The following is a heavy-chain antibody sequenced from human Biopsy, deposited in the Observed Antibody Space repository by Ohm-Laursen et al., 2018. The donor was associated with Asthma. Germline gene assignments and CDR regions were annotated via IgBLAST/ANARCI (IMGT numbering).Heavy chain of an antibody. Sequence: SLRLSCTASGFTFSSYSMHWVRQAPGRGPEYVSLIATDGSNKFYADSVKGRFTVSRDNSKHTLYLHMTGLRADDTGVYYCVKDHSAGYYYFDDWGQGAQVTVSS. D-gene: IGHD2-21*01. V-gene: IGHV3-64D*08. CDR2: IATDGSNK. CDR3: VKDHSAGYYYFDD. J-gene: IGHJ4*02. CDR1: GFTFSSYS.